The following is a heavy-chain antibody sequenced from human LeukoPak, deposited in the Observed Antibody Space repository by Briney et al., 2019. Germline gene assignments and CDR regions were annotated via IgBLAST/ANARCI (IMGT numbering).Heavy chain of an antibody. CDR1: GYTFTGYY. CDR3: AREVLVSPYYFDY. J-gene: IGHJ4*02. CDR2: INPNSGGT. Sequence: ASVKVSCKASGYTFTGYYMHWVRQAPGQRLEWMGRINPNSGGTNYAQKFQGRVTMTRDTSISTAYMELSRLRSDDTAVYYCAREVLVSPYYFDYWGQGTLVTVSS. D-gene: IGHD4/OR15-4a*01. V-gene: IGHV1-2*06.